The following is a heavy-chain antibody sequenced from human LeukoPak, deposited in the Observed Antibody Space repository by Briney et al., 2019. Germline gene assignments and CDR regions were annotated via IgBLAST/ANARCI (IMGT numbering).Heavy chain of an antibody. CDR1: GGSISSSSYY. V-gene: IGHV4-39*07. CDR3: ARDTVAVAGTDY. J-gene: IGHJ4*02. Sequence: ASETLSLTSTVSGGSISSSSYYWGWIRQPPGKGLEWIGTIYYSGSTYYNPSLKSRVTISVDTSKNQFSLKLTSVTAADTAVYYCARDTVAVAGTDYWGQGTLVTVSS. CDR2: IYYSGST. D-gene: IGHD6-19*01.